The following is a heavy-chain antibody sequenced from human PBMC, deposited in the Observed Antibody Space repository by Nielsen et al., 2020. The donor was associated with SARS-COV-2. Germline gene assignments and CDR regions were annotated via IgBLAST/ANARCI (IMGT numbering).Heavy chain of an antibody. CDR2: INPSGGST. CDR3: ARDPRWGTAMVSYYYYGMDV. D-gene: IGHD5-18*01. V-gene: IGHV1-46*01. Sequence: WVRQAPGQGLEWMGIINPSGGSTSYAQKFQGRVTMTRDTSTSTVYMELSSLRSEDTAVYYCARDPRWGTAMVSYYYYGMDVWGQGTTVTASS. J-gene: IGHJ6*02.